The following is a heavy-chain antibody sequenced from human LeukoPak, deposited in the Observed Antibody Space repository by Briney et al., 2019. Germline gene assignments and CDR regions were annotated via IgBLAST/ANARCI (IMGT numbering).Heavy chain of an antibody. D-gene: IGHD3-10*01. V-gene: IGHV4-38-2*01. J-gene: IGHJ6*03. CDR3: ARVSGSGSYYNSYDYYMDF. CDR2: IYHSGST. Sequence: SETLSLTCAVSGYSIISGYYWGWIRQPPGKGLEWIGSIYHSGSTYYNPSLKSRVTISVDTSKNQFSLKLSSVTAADTAVYYCARVSGSGSYYNSYDYYMDFWGKGTTVTVSS. CDR1: GYSIISGYY.